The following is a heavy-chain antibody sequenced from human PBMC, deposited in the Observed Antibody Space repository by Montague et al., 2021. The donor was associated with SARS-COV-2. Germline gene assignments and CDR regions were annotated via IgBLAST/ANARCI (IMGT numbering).Heavy chain of an antibody. J-gene: IGHJ6*02. CDR1: GTSITSYY. V-gene: IGHV4-59*01. D-gene: IGHD3-10*01. CDR3: ARVCLSYFGAGSHCYGMDV. Sequence: SETLSLTCTVSGTSITSYYWNWIRQPPGKGLEWIGYISDSGSTNYSPSLKSRVTMSVDTSKNQMSLKLTSVTAADTAVYYCARVCLSYFGAGSHCYGMDVWGQGTTVTVSS. CDR2: ISDSGST.